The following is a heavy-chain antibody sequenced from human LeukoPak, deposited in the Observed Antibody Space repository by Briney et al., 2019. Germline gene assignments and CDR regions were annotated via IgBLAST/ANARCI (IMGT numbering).Heavy chain of an antibody. V-gene: IGHV1-18*01. Sequence: ASVKVSCKTSGYTLTSYAISWVRRAPGQGLEWMGWISTYNGNTNYAQKLQDRVTLTTDTSTSTAYMELRSLISDDSAVYYCAREDRYYDSTGYLYYYYGLDVWGQGTTVTVSS. CDR2: ISTYNGNT. J-gene: IGHJ6*02. D-gene: IGHD3-22*01. CDR1: GYTLTSYA. CDR3: AREDRYYDSTGYLYYYYGLDV.